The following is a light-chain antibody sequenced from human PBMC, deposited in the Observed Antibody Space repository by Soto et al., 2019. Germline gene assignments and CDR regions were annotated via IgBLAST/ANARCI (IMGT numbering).Light chain of an antibody. CDR2: SNN. CDR1: SSNIGSNP. Sequence: QLVLTQPPSASGTPGQRVTISCSGSSSNIGSNPVNWYQQLPGTAPKLLIYSNNQRPSGVPDRFSGSKSGTSASLAISGLQSEDEADYHCAAWDDSLNGRVFGTGTKLTVL. J-gene: IGLJ1*01. CDR3: AAWDDSLNGRV. V-gene: IGLV1-44*01.